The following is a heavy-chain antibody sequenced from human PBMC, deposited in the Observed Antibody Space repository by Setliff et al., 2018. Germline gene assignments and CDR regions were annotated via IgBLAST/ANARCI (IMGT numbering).Heavy chain of an antibody. Sequence: NPSETLSLTCSVSGGSITSGGGFYWAWIRQPPGKELEWIGSFYYSGTTYYNPSVRSRVTISVDTSKNQFSLQVTSVTATDTAVYYCARHEFVGGYYGSVTYRHFDYWGQGILVTVSS. V-gene: IGHV4-39*01. CDR3: ARHEFVGGYYGSVTYRHFDY. J-gene: IGHJ4*02. CDR2: FYYSGTT. D-gene: IGHD3-10*01. CDR1: GGSITSGGGFY.